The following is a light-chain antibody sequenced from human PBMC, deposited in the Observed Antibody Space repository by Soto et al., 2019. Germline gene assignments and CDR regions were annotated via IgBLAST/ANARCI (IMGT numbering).Light chain of an antibody. CDR1: QSVSSGY. J-gene: IGKJ3*01. V-gene: IGKV3-20*01. CDR2: GAS. CDR3: QLRGSAPVT. Sequence: EIVLTQSPGPLSLSPGERATLSCRASQSVSSGYLAWYQQKPGRVPRLLIYGASNRTPGIPDRFTGSGSGTDFTLTIARVEPEDFAVYYCQLRGSAPVTFGPGTKVDIK.